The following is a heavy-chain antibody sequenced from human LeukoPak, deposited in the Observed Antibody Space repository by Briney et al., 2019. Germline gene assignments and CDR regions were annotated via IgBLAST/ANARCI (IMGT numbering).Heavy chain of an antibody. V-gene: IGHV3-11*04. CDR2: ISTSGTST. CDR3: ARGHCTSTSCYTLQHNWFDP. CDR1: GFTFSDYY. J-gene: IGHJ5*02. D-gene: IGHD2-2*01. Sequence: GGSLRLSCAASGFTFSDYYMSWIRQAPGKGLEWVSYISTSGTSTYYADSVKGRFTISRDNAKNSLYLQMNSLRAEDTAVYYCARGHCTSTSCYTLQHNWFDPWGQGTLVTVSS.